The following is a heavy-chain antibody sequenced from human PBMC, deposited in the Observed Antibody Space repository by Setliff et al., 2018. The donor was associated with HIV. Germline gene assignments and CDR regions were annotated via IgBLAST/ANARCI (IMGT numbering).Heavy chain of an antibody. CDR2: IYYSGST. Sequence: SETLSLTCSVSGDSISNNKYYWSWIRQPPGKGLEWIGSIYYSGSTNYNPSLKSRVTISVDTSKNQFSLKLSSVTAADTAVYYCARVRLELRQYWFDSWGQGSPVTVSS. CDR3: ARVRLELRQYWFDS. J-gene: IGHJ5*01. CDR1: GDSISNNKYY. D-gene: IGHD1-7*01. V-gene: IGHV4-39*07.